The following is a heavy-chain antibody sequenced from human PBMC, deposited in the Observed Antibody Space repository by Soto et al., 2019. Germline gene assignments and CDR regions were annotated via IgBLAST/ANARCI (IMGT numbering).Heavy chain of an antibody. CDR1: GGIFNSYA. CDR2: IIPFFGTV. CDR3: ARYHYGSGSYSAPYGMDV. V-gene: IGHV1-69*12. J-gene: IGHJ6*02. D-gene: IGHD3-10*01. Sequence: QVQLVQSGAEVKKPGSSVKVSCTASGGIFNSYAFSWVRQAPGQGLEWMGGIIPFFGTVNYAQKFQGRVTITADESTSTAYMALSSLTSEDTAVYYCARYHYGSGSYSAPYGMDVWGQGTTVTVSS.